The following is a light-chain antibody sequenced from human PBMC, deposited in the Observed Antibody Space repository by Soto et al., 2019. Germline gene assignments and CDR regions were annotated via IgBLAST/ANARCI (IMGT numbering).Light chain of an antibody. CDR3: SSYTSSSTRV. V-gene: IGLV2-8*01. CDR2: EVS. Sequence: QSALTQPPSASGSPGQSVTISCTGTSSDVGGYNYVSWYQHHPGKAPKLIIYEVSKRPSGVPDRFSGSKSGNTASLTISGLQAEDEADYYCSSYTSSSTRVFGTGTKLTVL. CDR1: SSDVGGYNY. J-gene: IGLJ1*01.